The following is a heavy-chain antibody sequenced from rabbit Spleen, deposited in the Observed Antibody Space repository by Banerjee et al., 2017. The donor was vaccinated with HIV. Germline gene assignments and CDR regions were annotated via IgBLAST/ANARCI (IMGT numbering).Heavy chain of an antibody. D-gene: IGHD1-1*01. Sequence: QSLEESGGDLVKPGASLTLTCTASGFDFNSDYMCWVRQAPGKGLQWIACIAIGSSGSTWYASWAKGRFTITRSTSLNTVTLQMTSLTAADTATYFCASGYSDIYLDLWGQGTLVTVS. CDR1: GFDFNSDY. V-gene: IGHV1S40*01. J-gene: IGHJ4*01. CDR3: ASGYSDIYLDL. CDR2: IAIGSSGST.